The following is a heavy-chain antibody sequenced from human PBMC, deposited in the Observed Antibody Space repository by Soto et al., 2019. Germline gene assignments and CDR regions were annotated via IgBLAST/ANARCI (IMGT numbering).Heavy chain of an antibody. V-gene: IGHV1-2*02. Sequence: VASVNVSCKASGYTFTGYYMHWVRQAPGQGLEWMGWINPNSGGTNYAQKFQGRVTMTRDTSISTAYMELSRLRSDDTAVYYCTRTPDGELLGLYYGMDVWGQGTTVTVSS. J-gene: IGHJ6*02. D-gene: IGHD1-26*01. CDR1: GYTFTGYY. CDR3: TRTPDGELLGLYYGMDV. CDR2: INPNSGGT.